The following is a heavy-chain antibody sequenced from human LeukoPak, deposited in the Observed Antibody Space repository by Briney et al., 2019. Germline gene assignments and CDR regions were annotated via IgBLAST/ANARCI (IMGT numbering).Heavy chain of an antibody. CDR2: ISAYNGNT. V-gene: IGHV1-18*01. CDR3: ARVPIVLMVYATYYFDY. J-gene: IGHJ4*02. CDR1: GYTFTSYG. Sequence: GASVKVSCKASGYTFTSYGISWVRQAPGQGLEWMGWISAYNGNTNYAQKLQGRVTMTTDTSTSTAYMELRSLRSDDTAVYYCARVPIVLMVYATYYFDYWGQGTLVTVSS. D-gene: IGHD2-8*01.